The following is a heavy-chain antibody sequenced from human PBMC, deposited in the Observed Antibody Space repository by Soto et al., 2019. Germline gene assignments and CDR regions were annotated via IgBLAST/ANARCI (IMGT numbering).Heavy chain of an antibody. J-gene: IGHJ6*02. CDR1: GFTFSSYA. V-gene: IGHV3-23*01. CDR3: EKDRERYCTNGVCYRALSMDV. D-gene: IGHD2-8*01. Sequence: GGSLRLSCAASGFTFSSYAMSWVRQAPGKGLGWVSAISGSGGSTYYADSVKGRFTISRDNSKNTLYLQMNSLRAEDTAVYYCEKDRERYCTNGVCYRALSMDVWGQGTTVTVSS. CDR2: ISGSGGST.